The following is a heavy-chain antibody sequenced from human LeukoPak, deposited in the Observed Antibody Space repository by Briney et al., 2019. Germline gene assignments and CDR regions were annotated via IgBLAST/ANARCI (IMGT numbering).Heavy chain of an antibody. CDR2: MNPNSGNT. V-gene: IGHV1-8*01. Sequence: ASVKVSCKASGYTFTSYDINWVRQATRQGLEWMGWMNPNSGNTGYAQKFQGRVTMTRNTSISTAYMELSSLRSEDTAVYYCARRGHDYGGSYYFDYWGQGTLVTVSS. J-gene: IGHJ4*02. D-gene: IGHD4-23*01. CDR1: GYTFTSYD. CDR3: ARRGHDYGGSYYFDY.